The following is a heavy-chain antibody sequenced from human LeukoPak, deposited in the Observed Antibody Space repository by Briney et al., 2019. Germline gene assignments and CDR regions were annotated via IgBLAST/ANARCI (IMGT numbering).Heavy chain of an antibody. V-gene: IGHV4-31*03. D-gene: IGHD4-11*01. J-gene: IGHJ5*02. CDR1: GGSMYSSTYY. Sequence: PSETLSLTCSVSGGSMYSSTYYWSWIRQHPGKGLEWIGYIYYSGSTYYNPSLKSRVTISVDTSKNQFSLKLSSVTAADTAVYYCARSAYSRRWFDPWGQGTLVTVSS. CDR3: ARSAYSRRWFDP. CDR2: IYYSGST.